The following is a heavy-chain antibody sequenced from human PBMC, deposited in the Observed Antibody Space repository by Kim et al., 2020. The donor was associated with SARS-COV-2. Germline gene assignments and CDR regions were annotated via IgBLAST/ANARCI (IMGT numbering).Heavy chain of an antibody. J-gene: IGHJ6*02. Sequence: SETLSLTCTVSGGSISSGGYYWSWIRQHPGKGLEWIGYIYYSGSTYYNPSLKSRVTISVDTSKNQFSLKLSSVTAADTAVYYCARDSLKNPVPLGYYYYYWMDVCGQATTVTVSS. CDR1: GGSISSGGYY. V-gene: IGHV4-31*03. CDR2: IYYSGST. CDR3: ARDSLKNPVPLGYYYYYWMDV.